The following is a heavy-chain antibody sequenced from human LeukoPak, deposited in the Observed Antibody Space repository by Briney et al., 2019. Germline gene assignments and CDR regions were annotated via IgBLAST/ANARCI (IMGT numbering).Heavy chain of an antibody. D-gene: IGHD5-18*01. Sequence: PSETLSLTCTVSGRSISSSSYYWGWIRQPRGKGLEWFGSIYYSESTYYNPSLKSQLTISVEMSKNKFSVKLRSVTAADTAVYYCARDSVCSYVTTYFDYWGQGNLVTVSS. V-gene: IGHV4-39*07. CDR3: ARDSVCSYVTTYFDY. CDR1: GRSISSSSYY. J-gene: IGHJ4*02. CDR2: IYYSEST.